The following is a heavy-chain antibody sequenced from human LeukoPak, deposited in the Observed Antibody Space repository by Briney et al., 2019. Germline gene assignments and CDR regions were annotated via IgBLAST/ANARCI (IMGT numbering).Heavy chain of an antibody. CDR2: IYVSENT. CDR3: VRENNIGGAFDF. Sequence: SETLSLTCNVSGGSISTYYWSWVRQSAGRGLEWIGRIYVSENTNDNPSLRSRVAMSVDKSKNQFFLNLSSVTAADTAVYYCVRENNIGGAFDFWGQGTLVTVSS. CDR1: GGSISTYY. J-gene: IGHJ4*02. V-gene: IGHV4-4*07. D-gene: IGHD5-12*01.